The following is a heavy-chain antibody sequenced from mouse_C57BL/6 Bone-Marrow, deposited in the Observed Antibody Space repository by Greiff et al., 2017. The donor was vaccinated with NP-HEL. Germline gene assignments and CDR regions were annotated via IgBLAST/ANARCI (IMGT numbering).Heavy chain of an antibody. J-gene: IGHJ2*01. CDR3: ARGLYSNYAFDY. Sequence: QVQLKQSGAELARPGASVKMSCKASGYTFTSYTMHWVKQRPGQGLEWIGYINPSSGYTKYNQKFKDKATLTADKSSSTAYMQLSSLTSEDSAVYYCARGLYSNYAFDYWGQGTTLTVSS. CDR2: INPSSGYT. CDR1: GYTFTSYT. D-gene: IGHD2-5*01. V-gene: IGHV1-4*01.